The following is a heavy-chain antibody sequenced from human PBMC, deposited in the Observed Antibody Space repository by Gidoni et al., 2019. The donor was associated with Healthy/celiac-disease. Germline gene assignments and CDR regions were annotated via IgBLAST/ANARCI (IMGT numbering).Heavy chain of an antibody. D-gene: IGHD3-10*01. Sequence: QVQLVQSGAEVKKPGASVKVSCKASGYTYTNYAIHWVRPAPGQRLEWMGWINAGNGNTKYSQKFQCRVTITRDTSASTAYMELSSLRSEDTAVYYCARDVFYGSGIPLGWFDPWGQGTLVTVSS. V-gene: IGHV1-3*01. CDR2: INAGNGNT. CDR3: ARDVFYGSGIPLGWFDP. J-gene: IGHJ5*02. CDR1: GYTYTNYA.